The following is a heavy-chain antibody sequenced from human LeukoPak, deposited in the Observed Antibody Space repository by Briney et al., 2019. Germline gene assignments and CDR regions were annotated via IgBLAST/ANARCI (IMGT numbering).Heavy chain of an antibody. J-gene: IGHJ3*02. CDR3: ARAVLYDSSGSDAFDI. CDR2: INPNSGGT. Sequence: ASVKVSCKAPGYTFTGYYMHWVRQAPGQGLEWMGWINPNSGGTNYAQKFQGRVTMTRDTSISTAYMELSRLRSDDTAVYYCARAVLYDSSGSDAFDIWGQGTMVTVSS. V-gene: IGHV1-2*02. D-gene: IGHD3-22*01. CDR1: GYTFTGYY.